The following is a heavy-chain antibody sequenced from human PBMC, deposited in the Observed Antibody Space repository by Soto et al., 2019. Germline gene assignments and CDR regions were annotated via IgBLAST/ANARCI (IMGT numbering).Heavy chain of an antibody. CDR2: IDPSDSEA. CDR1: GYIFATYW. D-gene: IGHD4-4*01. J-gene: IGHJ4*02. Sequence: EVQLVQSGAEVKKPGESLRIACKGSGYIFATYWINWVRQLPGEGLEWMGRIDPSDSEANYGPSFQGHVTMSVDTSTNTAYLQRSSLKASDSATYYCARETGTYSNDFWGQGTLVSVFS. CDR3: ARETGTYSNDF. V-gene: IGHV5-10-1*03.